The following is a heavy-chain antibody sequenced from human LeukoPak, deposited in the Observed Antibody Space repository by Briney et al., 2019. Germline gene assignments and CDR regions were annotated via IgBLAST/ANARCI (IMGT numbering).Heavy chain of an antibody. CDR1: GFTVSGNY. Sequence: GGSLRLSCAASGFTVSGNYLTWVRQAPGKGLEWVSVIYSGGSTYYADSVKGRFTISKDISKNTVSLQMDSLRAEDTAVYFCVRVNGGHGAFDIWGQGTMVTVSS. J-gene: IGHJ3*02. CDR2: IYSGGST. D-gene: IGHD2-8*01. CDR3: VRVNGGHGAFDI. V-gene: IGHV3-66*01.